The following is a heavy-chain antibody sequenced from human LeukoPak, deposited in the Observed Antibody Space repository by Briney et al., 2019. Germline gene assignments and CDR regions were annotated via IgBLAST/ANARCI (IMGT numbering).Heavy chain of an antibody. CDR2: TITIVGVE. V-gene: IGHV1-69*02. D-gene: IGHD3-16*01. J-gene: IGHJ6*02. CDR3: ARVKAVGVRVAIDAYFDYGMDV. CDR1: GGTFSKNS. Sequence: ASVKVSCKVSGGTFSKNSISWVRQAPGQGLDWMGRTITIVGVEHDAKKFQGRVTITADMSTSTAYMDLSSLGSDDTAVYYCARVKAVGVRVAIDAYFDYGMDVWGQGTTVIVSS.